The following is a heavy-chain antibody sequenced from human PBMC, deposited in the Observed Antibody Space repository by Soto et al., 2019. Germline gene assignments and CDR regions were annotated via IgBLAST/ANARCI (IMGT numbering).Heavy chain of an antibody. CDR2: ISGSGGST. V-gene: IGHV3-23*01. D-gene: IGHD6-6*01. Sequence: GGSLRLSCAASGFTFSSYAMSWVRQAPGKGLEWVSAISGSGGSTYYADSVKGRFTISRDNSKNTLYLQMNSLRAEDTAVYYCAKSMARIAAPQNPYYYYGMDVWGQGTTVTVSS. J-gene: IGHJ6*02. CDR1: GFTFSSYA. CDR3: AKSMARIAAPQNPYYYYGMDV.